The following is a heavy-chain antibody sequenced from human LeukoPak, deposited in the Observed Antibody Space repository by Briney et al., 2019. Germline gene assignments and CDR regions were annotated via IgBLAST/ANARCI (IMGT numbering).Heavy chain of an antibody. D-gene: IGHD4-23*01. V-gene: IGHV3-53*01. Sequence: GGPLRLSCAASGFTVSSNYMSWVRQAPGKGLEWVSVIYSGGSTYYADSVKGRFAISRDNSKNTLYLQMNSLRAEDTAVYYCANLVRWLEYYLDYWGQGTLVTVSS. CDR2: IYSGGST. J-gene: IGHJ4*02. CDR1: GFTVSSNY. CDR3: ANLVRWLEYYLDY.